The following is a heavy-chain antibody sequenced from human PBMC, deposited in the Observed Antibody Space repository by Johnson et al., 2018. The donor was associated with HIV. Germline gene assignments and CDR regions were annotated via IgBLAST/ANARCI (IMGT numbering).Heavy chain of an antibody. Sequence: VQLVESGGGVVQPGRSLRLSCAASGFPFSSYAMDWVRQAPGKGLEWVSAIGTAGDTYYPDSVKGRFTISRENAKNSLYLQMNSLRAGDTAVYYCARADRWDQGAFDIWGQGTMVTVSS. D-gene: IGHD1-26*01. CDR2: IGTAGDT. CDR1: GFPFSSYA. J-gene: IGHJ3*02. V-gene: IGHV3-13*01. CDR3: ARADRWDQGAFDI.